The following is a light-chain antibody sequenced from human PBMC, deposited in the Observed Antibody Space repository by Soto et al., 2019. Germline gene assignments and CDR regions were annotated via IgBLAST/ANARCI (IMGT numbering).Light chain of an antibody. V-gene: IGKV1-5*03. CDR3: QQYNSYWWT. J-gene: IGKJ1*01. Sequence: DLQMTQSPSTLSASVGDRVTITCRASQSISTWLAWYQQKPGKAPKVLIYKASSLQSGVPLRFSGSGSGTEFTLTISSLQPDDFATYYCQQYNSYWWTFGQGTKVDIK. CDR2: KAS. CDR1: QSISTW.